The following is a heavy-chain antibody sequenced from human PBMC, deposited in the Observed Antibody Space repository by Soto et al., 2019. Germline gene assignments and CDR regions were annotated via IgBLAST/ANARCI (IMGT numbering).Heavy chain of an antibody. CDR3: VRGYNSGWYWGGYFDY. J-gene: IGHJ4*02. V-gene: IGHV3-30-3*01. CDR1: GFTFQSYA. CDR2: ISYDETNK. D-gene: IGHD6-19*01. Sequence: QVQLVESGGGVVQPGRSLRFSCAASGFTFQSYAMYWVRQAPGKGLEWVALISYDETNKYYADSVKGRFTISRDNSKNTLYLKLNSLRAEDTAVYYCVRGYNSGWYWGGYFDYWGQGTLVTVSS.